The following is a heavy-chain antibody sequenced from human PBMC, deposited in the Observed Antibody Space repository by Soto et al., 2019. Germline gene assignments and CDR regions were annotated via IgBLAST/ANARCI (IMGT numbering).Heavy chain of an antibody. CDR3: ARGGIAVAGIMGHS. D-gene: IGHD6-19*01. CDR2: INPNSGGT. J-gene: IGHJ4*02. CDR1: VYPFTSYY. Sequence: SVKVSCKASVYPFTSYYMHLVRQAPGQGLEWMGWINPNSGGTNYAQKFQGRVTMTRDTSISTAYMELSRLRSDDTAVYYCARGGIAVAGIMGHSWGQGTLVTVSS. V-gene: IGHV1-2*02.